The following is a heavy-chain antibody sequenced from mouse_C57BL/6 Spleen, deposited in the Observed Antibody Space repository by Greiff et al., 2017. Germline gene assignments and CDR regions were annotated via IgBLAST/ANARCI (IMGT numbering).Heavy chain of an antibody. CDR3: ARGRYAMDY. CDR2: IDPANGNT. J-gene: IGHJ4*01. CDR1: GFNIKNTS. V-gene: IGHV14-3*01. Sequence: EVQLQQSVAELVRPGASVKLSCTASGFNIKNTSMHWVKQRPEQGLEWIGRIDPANGNTKYAPKFQGKATITADTSSNTAYLQLSSLTSEDTAIYYCARGRYAMDYWGQGTSVTVSS. D-gene: IGHD3-3*01.